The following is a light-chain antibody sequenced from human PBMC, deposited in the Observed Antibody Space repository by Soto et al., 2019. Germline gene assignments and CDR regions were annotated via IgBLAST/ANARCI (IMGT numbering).Light chain of an antibody. CDR3: SSYTSISTLDV. Sequence: QSALTQPASVSGSPGQSITISCTGTSSDVGGYNYVSWYQQHPGTAPKLMIYDVSNRPSGVSNRFSGSKSGNTASLTISGLQAEDEADYYCSSYTSISTLDVFGTGTKLTVL. V-gene: IGLV2-14*01. CDR2: DVS. J-gene: IGLJ1*01. CDR1: SSDVGGYNY.